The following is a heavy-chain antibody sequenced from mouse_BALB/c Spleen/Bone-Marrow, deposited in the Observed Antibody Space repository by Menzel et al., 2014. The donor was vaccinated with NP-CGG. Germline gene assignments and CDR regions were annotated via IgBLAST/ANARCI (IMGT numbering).Heavy chain of an antibody. Sequence: EVQLVESGGGLAQPGGSRKLSCAASGFTFSSFGMHWVRQAPEKGLEWVAYISSGSSTIYYADKVKGLFTISRDNPKNTLFLQMTSLRSEDTAMYYCVRSYDSYAMAFWGQGTSVTVSS. J-gene: IGHJ4*01. V-gene: IGHV5-17*02. CDR1: GFTFSSFG. D-gene: IGHD2-10*02. CDR3: VRSYDSYAMAF. CDR2: ISSGSSTI.